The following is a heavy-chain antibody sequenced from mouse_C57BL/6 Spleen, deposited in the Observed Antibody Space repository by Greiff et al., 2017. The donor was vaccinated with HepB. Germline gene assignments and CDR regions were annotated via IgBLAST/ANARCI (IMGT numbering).Heavy chain of an antibody. CDR2: INPNNGGT. D-gene: IGHD1-1*01. J-gene: IGHJ4*01. CDR3: ARSLLITTDYYAMDY. V-gene: IGHV1-18*01. CDR1: GYTFTDYN. Sequence: EVQLQQSGPELVKPGASVKIPCKASGYTFTDYNMDWVKQSHGKSLEWIGDINPNNGGTIYNQKFKGKATLTVDKYSSTAYMELRSLTSEDTAVYYCARSLLITTDYYAMDYWGQGTSVTVSS.